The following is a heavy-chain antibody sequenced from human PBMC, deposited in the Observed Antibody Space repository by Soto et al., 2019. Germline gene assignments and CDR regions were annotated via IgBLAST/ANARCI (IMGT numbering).Heavy chain of an antibody. CDR1: GYTFTNYG. D-gene: IGHD3-10*01. Sequence: QVQLVQSGAEVKKPGASVKVSCKASGYTFTNYGISWVRQAPGQGLEWMGWISAYNGKTKYAQKVQGRVTMTTDTSTSTAYMEMRSLRSDDTAVFYCARDLLWFGEPRAFDIWGQGTMVTVSS. CDR3: ARDLLWFGEPRAFDI. V-gene: IGHV1-18*01. CDR2: ISAYNGKT. J-gene: IGHJ3*02.